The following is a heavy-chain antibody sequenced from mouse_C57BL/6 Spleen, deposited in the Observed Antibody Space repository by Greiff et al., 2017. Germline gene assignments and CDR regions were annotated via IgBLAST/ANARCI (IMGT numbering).Heavy chain of an antibody. CDR2: IDPEDGDT. CDR1: GYAFSSSW. V-gene: IGHV1-82*01. D-gene: IGHD1-1*01. CDR3: TPLYYGSSTFAY. J-gene: IGHJ3*01. Sequence: VQLQQSGPELVKPGASVKISCKASGYAFSSSWMNWVKQRPGKGLEWIGRIDPEDGDTEYATKFQGKATMTADTSSNTAYLQLSSLTSEDTAVYYCTPLYYGSSTFAYWGQGTLVTVSA.